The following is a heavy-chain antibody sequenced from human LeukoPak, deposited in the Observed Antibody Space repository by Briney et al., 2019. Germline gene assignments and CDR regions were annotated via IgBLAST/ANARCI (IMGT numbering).Heavy chain of an antibody. V-gene: IGHV4-39*02. Sequence: SETLSLTCTVSGGSISSSSYYWGWIRQPPGKGLEWIGSIYYSGNTYYNPSLKSRVTISVDTSKNQFSLKLSSVTAADTAVYYCARESSRIQLWLTLDYWGQGTLVTVSS. CDR2: IYYSGNT. J-gene: IGHJ4*02. D-gene: IGHD5-18*01. CDR3: ARESSRIQLWLTLDY. CDR1: GGSISSSSYY.